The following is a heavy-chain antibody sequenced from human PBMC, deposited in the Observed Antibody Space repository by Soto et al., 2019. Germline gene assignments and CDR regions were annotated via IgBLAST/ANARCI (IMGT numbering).Heavy chain of an antibody. CDR3: TKDMGDAFDI. CDR2: ISWNSGSI. D-gene: IGHD1-26*01. CDR1: YVTFFDFG. J-gene: IGHJ3*02. Sequence: FMSVSCTAAYVTFFDFGFRWIRQAPGKGLEWVSGISWNSGSIGYADSVKGRFTISRDNAKNSLYLQMNSLRAEVTALYYCTKDMGDAFDIWGHGTMVTVSS. V-gene: IGHV3-9*01.